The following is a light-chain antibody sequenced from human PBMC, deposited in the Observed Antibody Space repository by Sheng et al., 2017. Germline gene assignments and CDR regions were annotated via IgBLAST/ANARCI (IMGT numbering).Light chain of an antibody. Sequence: DIQMTQSPSSVSASVGDRVTITCRASQGISNYLGWLQQKPGKAPKSLIYGASTLHSGVPSRFSGSGYGADYTLTISSLQPDDFATYYCLQYGSLWTFGQGTKVEIK. J-gene: IGKJ1*01. CDR2: GAS. CDR3: LQYGSLWT. V-gene: IGKV1-16*01. CDR1: QGISNY.